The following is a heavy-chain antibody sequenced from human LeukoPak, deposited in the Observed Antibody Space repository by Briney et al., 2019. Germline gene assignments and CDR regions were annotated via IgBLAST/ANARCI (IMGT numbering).Heavy chain of an antibody. CDR3: AKDPFVYCSSTSCHFDY. Sequence: GGSLRLSCAASGFTFSSYAMNWVRQAPGRGLEWVSGISGSGGSTYYADSLKGRFTISRDNSKNTLYLQMNSLRAEDTAVYYCAKDPFVYCSSTSCHFDYWGQGTLGTVSS. CDR1: GFTFSSYA. D-gene: IGHD2-2*01. CDR2: ISGSGGST. J-gene: IGHJ4*02. V-gene: IGHV3-23*01.